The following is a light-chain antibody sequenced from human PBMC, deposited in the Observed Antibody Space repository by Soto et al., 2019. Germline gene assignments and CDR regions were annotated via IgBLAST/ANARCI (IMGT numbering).Light chain of an antibody. CDR3: CSLTTSHTYV. CDR2: HVT. Sequence: QSVLTQPASVSGSPGQSITISCTGTSSDIGHYDYVSWYQQHPGKAPKLMIYHVTYRPSGVSNRYSGSKSGNSASLTISGLQADDEAHYYCCSLTTSHTYVFGRGTKVTVL. V-gene: IGLV2-14*03. J-gene: IGLJ1*01. CDR1: SSDIGHYDY.